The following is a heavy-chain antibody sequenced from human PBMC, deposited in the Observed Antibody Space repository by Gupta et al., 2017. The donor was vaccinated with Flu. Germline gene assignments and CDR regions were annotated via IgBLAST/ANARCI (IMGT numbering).Heavy chain of an antibody. CDR1: LSSYA. J-gene: IGHJ4*02. V-gene: IGHV3-30-3*01. CDR3: ALGVTAKGWSRD. Sequence: LSSYAMHWVRQAPGKGREWVAVISYDGSNKDDADSVKGRFTISRDKSKKTRDLQMKRMRAEDTAVYYCALGVTAKGWSRDGGQGTMVTVYS. D-gene: IGHD5-18*01. CDR2: ISYDGSNK.